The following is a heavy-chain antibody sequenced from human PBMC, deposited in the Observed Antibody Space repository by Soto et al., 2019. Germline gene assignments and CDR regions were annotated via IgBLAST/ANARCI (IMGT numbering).Heavy chain of an antibody. Sequence: GASVKVSCKASGGTFSSYAISWVRQAPGQGLEWMGGIIPIFGTANYAQKFQGRVTITADESTSTAYMELSSLRSEDTAVYYCARGRQVLRFLEWSLGRYYYYGMDVWGQGTTVTVSS. CDR3: ARGRQVLRFLEWSLGRYYYYGMDV. CDR2: IIPIFGTA. J-gene: IGHJ6*02. D-gene: IGHD3-3*01. CDR1: GGTFSSYA. V-gene: IGHV1-69*13.